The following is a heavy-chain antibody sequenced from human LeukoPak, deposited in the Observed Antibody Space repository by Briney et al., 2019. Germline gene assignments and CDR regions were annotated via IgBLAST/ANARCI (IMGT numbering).Heavy chain of an antibody. CDR2: IYTSGST. CDR1: GDSISSYY. J-gene: IGHJ6*03. CDR3: ARDRTTVTTYYPYSYMDV. V-gene: IGHV4-4*07. D-gene: IGHD4-17*01. Sequence: SETLSLTCAVSGDSISSYYWSWIRQPAGKGLEWIGRIYTSGSTNYNPSLKSRVTISVDKSKNQFSLKLSSVTAADTAVYYCARDRTTVTTYYPYSYMDVWGKGTTVTVSS.